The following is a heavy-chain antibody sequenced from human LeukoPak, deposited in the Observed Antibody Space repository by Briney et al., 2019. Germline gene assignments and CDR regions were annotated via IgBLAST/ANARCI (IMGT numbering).Heavy chain of an antibody. CDR1: GFTFSRYS. Sequence: GGSLRLSCAASGFTFSRYSMNWVRQAPGKGLEWVAVISYDGSNKYYADSVKGRFTISRDNSKNTLYLQMNSLRAEDTAVYYCAREGYDILTGYPYYFDYWGQGTLVTVSS. D-gene: IGHD3-9*01. J-gene: IGHJ4*02. CDR2: ISYDGSNK. CDR3: AREGYDILTGYPYYFDY. V-gene: IGHV3-30*03.